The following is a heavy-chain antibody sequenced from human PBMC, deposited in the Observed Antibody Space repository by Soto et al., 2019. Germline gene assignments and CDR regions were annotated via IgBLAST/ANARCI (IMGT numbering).Heavy chain of an antibody. J-gene: IGHJ6*02. CDR1: GFTFSSYA. CDR3: ARDTTYYDFWSGYYGNYYYGMDV. D-gene: IGHD3-3*01. CDR2: ISYDGSNK. V-gene: IGHV3-30-3*01. Sequence: HPGGSLRLSCAASGFTFSSYAMHWVRQAPGKGLEWVAVISYDGSNKYYADSVKGRFTISRDNSKNTLYLQMNSLRAEDTAVYYCARDTTYYDFWSGYYGNYYYGMDVWGQGTTVTVSS.